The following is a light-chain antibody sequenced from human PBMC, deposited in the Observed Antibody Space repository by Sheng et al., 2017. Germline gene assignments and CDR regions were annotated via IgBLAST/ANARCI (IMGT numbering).Light chain of an antibody. Sequence: QSALTQPASVSGSPGQSITISCAGSSSDVGAYNYVSWYQQHPGKVPRLMIYEGNKRPSGVSARFSGSKSGNTASLTISGLQTEDEADYYCCARAAAGTYVFASGTMVTVL. V-gene: IGLV2-23*01. CDR3: CARAAAGTYV. J-gene: IGLJ1*01. CDR1: SSDVGAYNY. CDR2: EGN.